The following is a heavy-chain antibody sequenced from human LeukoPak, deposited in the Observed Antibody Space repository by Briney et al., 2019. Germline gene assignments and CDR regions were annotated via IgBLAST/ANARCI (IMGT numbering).Heavy chain of an antibody. CDR1: GGSFSGYY. V-gene: IGHV4-34*01. CDR3: ARGSPSKDIVVVPAAIQWNYYYMDV. Sequence: SETLSLTCAVYGGSFSGYYWSWIRQPPGKGLEWIGEINHSGSTNYNPSLKCRVTISVDTSKNQFSLKLSSVTAADTAVYYCARGSPSKDIVVVPAAIQWNYYYMDVWGKGTTVTVSS. CDR2: INHSGST. J-gene: IGHJ6*03. D-gene: IGHD2-2*02.